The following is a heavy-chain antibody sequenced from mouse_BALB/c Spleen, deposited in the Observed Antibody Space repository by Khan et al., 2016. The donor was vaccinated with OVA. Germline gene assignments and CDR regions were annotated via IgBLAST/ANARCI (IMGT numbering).Heavy chain of an antibody. J-gene: IGHJ4*01. CDR1: GYTFTSYW. D-gene: IGHD1-1*01. CDR2: INPSTGYT. CDR3: ARSYYGSGAMDY. Sequence: QVQLQQSGAELAKPGASVKMSCKASGYTFTSYWMHWVKQRPGQGLEWIGYINPSTGYTEYNQKFKDKATLTADKSSSTAYMQLSSLTSEDSAVDYCARSYYGSGAMDYWGQGTSVTVSS. V-gene: IGHV1-7*01.